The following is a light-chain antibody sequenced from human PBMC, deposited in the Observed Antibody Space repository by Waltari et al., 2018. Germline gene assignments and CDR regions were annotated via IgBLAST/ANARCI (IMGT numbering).Light chain of an antibody. CDR3: AAWDDSLSGWV. J-gene: IGLJ3*02. Sequence: QSVLTQPPSASEAAWKSVTISCSGSSSNIGGNSVSWYQQLPGTAPKLLIPYSGRGASGVSGGFSGSKSGTSASLAISGLQTEDEADYYCAAWDDSLSGWVFGGGTRLTVL. CDR2: YSG. V-gene: IGLV1-47*02. CDR1: SSNIGGNS.